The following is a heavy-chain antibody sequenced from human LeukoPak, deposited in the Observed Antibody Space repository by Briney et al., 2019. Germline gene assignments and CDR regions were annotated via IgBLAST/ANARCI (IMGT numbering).Heavy chain of an antibody. Sequence: GGSLRLSCAASGFTFSSYGMHWVRQAPGKGLEWVAVIWYDGSNKYYADSVKGRFTISRDNSKNTLYLQMNSRRAEDTAVYYCARSAILVRVSPEFDPWGQGTLVTVSS. D-gene: IGHD3-10*01. CDR2: IWYDGSNK. V-gene: IGHV3-33*01. J-gene: IGHJ5*02. CDR1: GFTFSSYG. CDR3: ARSAILVRVSPEFDP.